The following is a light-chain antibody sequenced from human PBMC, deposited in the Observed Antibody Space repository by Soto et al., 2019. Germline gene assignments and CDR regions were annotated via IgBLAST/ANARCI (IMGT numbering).Light chain of an antibody. V-gene: IGKV3-11*02. CDR1: QSVSRY. CDR3: QQRTNWPLS. J-gene: IGKJ4*01. CDR2: DAS. Sequence: EIVLTQSPATLSLSPGERATLSCRASQSVSRYLAWYQQKPGQAPRLLIYDASNSATGIPSRFSGSGSGRNFSLTISSLEPEDFAVYYCQQRTNWPLSFGGGTKVEIK.